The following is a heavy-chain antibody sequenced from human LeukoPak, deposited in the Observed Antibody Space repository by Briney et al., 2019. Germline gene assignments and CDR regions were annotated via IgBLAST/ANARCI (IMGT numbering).Heavy chain of an antibody. Sequence: GGSLRLSCAASGFTFSSYWMSWVRQAPGKGLEWVANIKADGSENHYVCSVKGRFTISRDNTKNSLYLQMNSLRDEDTAVYYCSAGPHFDYWGQGTLVTVSS. CDR2: IKADGSEN. D-gene: IGHD1-14*01. CDR1: GFTFSSYW. J-gene: IGHJ4*02. V-gene: IGHV3-7*01. CDR3: SAGPHFDY.